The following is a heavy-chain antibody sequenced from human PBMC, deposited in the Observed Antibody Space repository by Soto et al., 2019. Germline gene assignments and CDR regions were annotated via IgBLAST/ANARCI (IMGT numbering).Heavy chain of an antibody. V-gene: IGHV3-23*01. Sequence: GGYLRLSCAASGVTFSSYAMSWVRQAPGKGLEWVSAISGSGGNTYYADSVKGRFTISRDNSKNTLYLQMNSLRAEDTAVYYCAKDRPGLVVAARANHFDYRCQGTLGTVFS. J-gene: IGHJ4*02. CDR2: ISGSGGNT. CDR1: GVTFSSYA. D-gene: IGHD2-15*01. CDR3: AKDRPGLVVAARANHFDY.